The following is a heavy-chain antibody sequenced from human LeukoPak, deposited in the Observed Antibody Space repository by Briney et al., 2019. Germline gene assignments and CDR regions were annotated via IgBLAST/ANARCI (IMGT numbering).Heavy chain of an antibody. CDR2: IIPIFGTA. CDR1: GGTFSSYA. Sequence: ASVKVSCKASGGTFSSYAISWVRQAPGQGLKWMGGIIPIFGTANYAQKFQGRVTITTDESTSTAYMELSSLRSEATAVYYCARRGMPSIAARWVTPNYYYYYMDVWGKGTTVTVSS. J-gene: IGHJ6*03. V-gene: IGHV1-69*05. D-gene: IGHD6-6*01. CDR3: ARRGMPSIAARWVTPNYYYYYMDV.